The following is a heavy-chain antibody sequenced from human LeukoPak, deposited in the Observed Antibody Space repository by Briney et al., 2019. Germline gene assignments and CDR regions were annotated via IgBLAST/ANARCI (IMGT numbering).Heavy chain of an antibody. D-gene: IGHD6-13*01. Sequence: SETLSLTCTVSGGSISSSSYYWGWIRQPPGKGLEWIGSIYYSGSTYYNPSLKSRVTISVDTSKNQFSLKLSSVTAADTAVYYCARFPMLIAAAGTDWFDPWGQGTLVTVSS. V-gene: IGHV4-39*01. CDR3: ARFPMLIAAAGTDWFDP. CDR1: GGSISSSSYY. CDR2: IYYSGST. J-gene: IGHJ5*02.